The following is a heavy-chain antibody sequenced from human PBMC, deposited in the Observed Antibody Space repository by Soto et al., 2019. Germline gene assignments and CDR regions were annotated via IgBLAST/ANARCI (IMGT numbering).Heavy chain of an antibody. J-gene: IGHJ5*02. CDR2: ISSSSSYI. V-gene: IGHV3-21*01. CDR3: ASGDFFTPFDP. D-gene: IGHD3-3*01. CDR1: GFTFISYS. Sequence: PGGSLRLSCAASGFTFISYSMNWARQAPGKGLEWVSSISSSSSYIYYADSVKGRFTISRDNAKNSLYLQMNSLRAEDTAVYYCASGDFFTPFDPWGQGTLVTVSS.